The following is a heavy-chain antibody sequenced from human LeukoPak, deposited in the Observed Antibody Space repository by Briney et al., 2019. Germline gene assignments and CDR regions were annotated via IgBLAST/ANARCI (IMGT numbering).Heavy chain of an antibody. CDR1: GDSVSSNSAA. CDR2: TYYRSKWYN. Sequence: SQTLSLTCAISGDSVSSNSAAWNWIRPSPSRGLEGVGRTYYRSKWYNDYAVSVRSRITINPDTSKNQFSLQLNSVTPEDTAVYYCASSSSSYFQHWGQGTLVTVSS. CDR3: ASSSSSYFQH. D-gene: IGHD6-13*01. J-gene: IGHJ1*01. V-gene: IGHV6-1*01.